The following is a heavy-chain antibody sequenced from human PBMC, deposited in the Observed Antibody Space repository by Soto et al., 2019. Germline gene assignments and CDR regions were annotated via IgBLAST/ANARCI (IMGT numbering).Heavy chain of an antibody. Sequence: QVQLQESGPGLVKPSQTLSLTCTASGGSISSGDYYWSWIRQPPGKGLEWIGYIYYSGSPYYNPSLQTPVTTSVEPSKNQFSRKVSSVTAADKGVKYRARADGGSYYDFWGQGTLVTVSS. V-gene: IGHV4-30-4*01. CDR1: GGSISSGDYY. J-gene: IGHJ4*02. CDR2: IYYSGSP. D-gene: IGHD1-26*01. CDR3: ARADGGSYYDF.